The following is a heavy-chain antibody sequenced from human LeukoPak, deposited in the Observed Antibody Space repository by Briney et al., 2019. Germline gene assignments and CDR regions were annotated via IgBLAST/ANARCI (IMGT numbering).Heavy chain of an antibody. J-gene: IGHJ4*02. CDR3: AKSPVSSCRGSFCYPFDY. CDR2: IKQDGSEK. D-gene: IGHD2-15*01. CDR1: GFTFSSYW. Sequence: GSLRLSCAASGFTFSSYWMSWVRQAPGKGLEWVANIKQDGSEKYYVDSVKGRFTISRDNAKNSLYLQMNSLRAEDTAVYFCAKSPVSSCRGSFCYPFDYWGQGNLVTVSS. V-gene: IGHV3-7*03.